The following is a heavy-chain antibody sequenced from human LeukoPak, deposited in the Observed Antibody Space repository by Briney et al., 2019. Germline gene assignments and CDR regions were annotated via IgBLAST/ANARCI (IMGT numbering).Heavy chain of an antibody. CDR3: ASYNSSWYADY. D-gene: IGHD6-13*01. V-gene: IGHV4-31*03. Sequence: SQTLSLTCTVPGGSISSVGYYWSWIRQHPGKGLEWIGYIYYSGSTYYNPSLKSRVTISVDTSKNQFSLKLSSVTAADTAVYYCASYNSSWYADYWGQGTLVTVSS. CDR2: IYYSGST. J-gene: IGHJ4*02. CDR1: GGSISSVGYY.